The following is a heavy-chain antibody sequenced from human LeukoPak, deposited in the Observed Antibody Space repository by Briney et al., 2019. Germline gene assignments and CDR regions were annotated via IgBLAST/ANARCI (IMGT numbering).Heavy chain of an antibody. CDR3: ARDYGDHPYPEVTLDL. D-gene: IGHD2-21*01. Sequence: PSQTLSLTCTVSGGSISSGGYYWSWIRQPPGKGLEWIGYIYHSGSTYYNPSLKSRVTISVDRSKNQFSLKLSSVTAADTAVYYCARDYGDHPYPEVTLDLWGQGTLVTVSS. V-gene: IGHV4-30-2*01. CDR1: GGSISSGGYY. J-gene: IGHJ4*02. CDR2: IYHSGST.